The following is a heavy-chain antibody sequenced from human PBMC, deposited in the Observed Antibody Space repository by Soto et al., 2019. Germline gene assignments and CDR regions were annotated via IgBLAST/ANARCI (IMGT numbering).Heavy chain of an antibody. Sequence: GGSLRLSCAASGFTFSSYGMHWVRQAPGKGLEWVAVISYDGSNKYYADSVKGRFTISRDNSKNTLYLQMNSLRAEDTAVYYCAREALPYYYDSSGYTCWFDPWGQGTLVTVSS. D-gene: IGHD3-22*01. CDR1: GFTFSSYG. CDR2: ISYDGSNK. CDR3: AREALPYYYDSSGYTCWFDP. V-gene: IGHV3-30*03. J-gene: IGHJ5*02.